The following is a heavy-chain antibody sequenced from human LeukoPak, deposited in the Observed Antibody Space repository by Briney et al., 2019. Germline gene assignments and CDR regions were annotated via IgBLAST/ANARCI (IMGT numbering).Heavy chain of an antibody. J-gene: IGHJ4*02. CDR3: AIPGIAVAGRFDY. V-gene: IGHV1-8*01. CDR2: MNPNSGNT. CDR1: GYTFTSYD. D-gene: IGHD6-19*01. Sequence: ASVKVSCKASGYTFTSYDINWVRQATGQGLEWMGWMNPNSGNTGYAQKFQGRVTITTDESTSTAYMELSSLRSEDTAVYYCAIPGIAVAGRFDYWGQGTLVTVSS.